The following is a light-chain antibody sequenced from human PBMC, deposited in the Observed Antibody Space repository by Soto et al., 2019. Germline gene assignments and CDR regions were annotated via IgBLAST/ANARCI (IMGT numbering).Light chain of an antibody. J-gene: IGLJ2*01. V-gene: IGLV1-40*01. Sequence: QSLLTQPPSVSGAPGQRVTISCTGSSSNIGAGYDVHWYQQFPGTTPKFLIYGNTNRPSGVPDRFSASKSGTSASLDITGLQAEDEAEYFCQSYDSSLTVGFGGGTKVTVL. CDR1: SSNIGAGYD. CDR3: QSYDSSLTVG. CDR2: GNT.